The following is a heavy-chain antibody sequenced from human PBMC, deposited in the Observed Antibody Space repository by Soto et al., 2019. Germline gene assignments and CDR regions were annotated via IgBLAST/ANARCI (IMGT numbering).Heavy chain of an antibody. CDR2: ISWDGGST. Sequence: GGSLRLSCAASGFTFDDYAMHWVRQAPGNGLEWVSLISWDGGSTYYADSVKGRFTISRDNSKNSLYLQMNSLRAEDTALYYCAKVFYCSGGSCPIDYWGQGTLVTVSS. CDR1: GFTFDDYA. CDR3: AKVFYCSGGSCPIDY. D-gene: IGHD2-15*01. J-gene: IGHJ4*02. V-gene: IGHV3-43D*04.